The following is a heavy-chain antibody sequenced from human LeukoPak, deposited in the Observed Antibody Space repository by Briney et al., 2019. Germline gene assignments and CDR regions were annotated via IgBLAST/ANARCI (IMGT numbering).Heavy chain of an antibody. V-gene: IGHV1-2*02. CDR3: ARGAYGGDAFDI. Sequence: GASVKVSCKASGYTFTGYYMHWVRQAPGQGLEWMGWINPNSGGINYAQKFQGRVTMTRDTSISTAYMELSRLRSDDTAVYYCARGAYGGDAFDIWGQGTMVTVSS. D-gene: IGHD4/OR15-4a*01. CDR1: GYTFTGYY. CDR2: INPNSGGI. J-gene: IGHJ3*02.